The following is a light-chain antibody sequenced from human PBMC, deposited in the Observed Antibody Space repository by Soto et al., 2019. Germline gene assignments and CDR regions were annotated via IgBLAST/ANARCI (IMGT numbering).Light chain of an antibody. CDR2: GNN. Sequence: QSVLTQPPSVSGAPGQRVTISCTGSSSNIGAGYDVHWYQQLPGTAPKLLIYGNNNRPSGVPDRCSGSKSCTSASLAITGLQAAEEDDYYCRAYDNSMIGARVFGGGTKVTVL. CDR3: RAYDNSMIGARV. CDR1: SSNIGAGYD. V-gene: IGLV1-40*01. J-gene: IGLJ2*01.